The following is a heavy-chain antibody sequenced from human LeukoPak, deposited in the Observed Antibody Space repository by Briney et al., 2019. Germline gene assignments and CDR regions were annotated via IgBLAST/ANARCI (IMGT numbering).Heavy chain of an antibody. J-gene: IGHJ4*02. Sequence: SETLSLTCTVSGGSISSGDYYWSWIRQPPGKGLEWIGYIYYSGSTYYNPSLKSRVTISVDTSKNQFSLKPSSVTAADTAVYYCARAKVLDIVVVVAATNFDYWGRGTLVTVSS. CDR3: ARAKVLDIVVVVAATNFDY. D-gene: IGHD2-15*01. CDR2: IYYSGST. V-gene: IGHV4-30-4*01. CDR1: GGSISSGDYY.